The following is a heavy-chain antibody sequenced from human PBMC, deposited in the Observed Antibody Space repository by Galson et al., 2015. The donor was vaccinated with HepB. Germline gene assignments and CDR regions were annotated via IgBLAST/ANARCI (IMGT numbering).Heavy chain of an antibody. CDR2: ISSSGNTI. Sequence: SLRLSCAASGFTFSDYYMSWIRQAPGKGLEWVSYISSSGNTIYYADSVKGRFTISRDNAKNSLYLQMNSLRAEDTAVYYCARYLVAAARPLGGLPFQHGAFDIWGQGTMVSVSS. CDR3: ARYLVAAARPLGGLPFQHGAFDI. J-gene: IGHJ3*02. V-gene: IGHV3-11*01. CDR1: GFTFSDYY. D-gene: IGHD6-6*01.